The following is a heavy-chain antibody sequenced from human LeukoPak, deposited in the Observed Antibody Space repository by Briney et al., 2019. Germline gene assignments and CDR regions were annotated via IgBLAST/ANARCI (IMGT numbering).Heavy chain of an antibody. CDR1: GYKFTAYY. CDR2: VDPDSGDT. V-gene: IGHV1-2*02. CDR3: ARVWDASGWSNWFDP. Sequence: ASVKVSCKSSGYKFTAYYIHWIRQAPGQGLEWMGWVDPDSGDTNCTQKYEGRLTLTRDTSVTTVYMELSSLTSDDTAVYYCARVWDASGWSNWFDPWGQGTLVTVSS. J-gene: IGHJ5*02. D-gene: IGHD6-19*01.